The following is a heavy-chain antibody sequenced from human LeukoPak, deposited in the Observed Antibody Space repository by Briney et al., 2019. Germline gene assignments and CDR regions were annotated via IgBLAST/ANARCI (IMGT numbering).Heavy chain of an antibody. D-gene: IGHD6-6*01. CDR1: GFTFNSYA. Sequence: GGSLRLSCAVSGFTFNSYALTWVRQAPWKGLEWVSAISGSGDTTSYADSVKGRFTISRDNSKNTLYLQMNSLRAEDTAVYYCAKDRQYIAARPDYWGQGTLVTVSS. CDR2: ISGSGDTT. V-gene: IGHV3-23*01. CDR3: AKDRQYIAARPDY. J-gene: IGHJ4*02.